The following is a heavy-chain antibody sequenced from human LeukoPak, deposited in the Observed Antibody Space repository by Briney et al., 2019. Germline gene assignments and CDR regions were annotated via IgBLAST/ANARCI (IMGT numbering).Heavy chain of an antibody. CDR1: GGSISSYY. V-gene: IGHV4-4*07. J-gene: IGHJ4*02. Sequence: SETLSLTCTVSGGSISSYYWSWIRQPAGKGLEWIGRIYTSGSTNYNPSHKSRVTMSVDTSKNQFSLKLSSVTAANTAVYYCARGAPAGSGWYYFDYWGQGTLVTVSS. CDR2: IYTSGST. D-gene: IGHD6-19*01. CDR3: ARGAPAGSGWYYFDY.